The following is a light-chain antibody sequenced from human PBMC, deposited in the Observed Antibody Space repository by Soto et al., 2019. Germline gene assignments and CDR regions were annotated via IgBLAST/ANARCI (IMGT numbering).Light chain of an antibody. CDR3: QQRSNWPPIT. CDR1: PSVPNY. Sequence: EIALTQSPATLSLSPGERATLSCRASPSVPNYVAWYQQKPGQAPRLLIHDASTRATGIPARFSGSGSGTDFTLTISSLEPEDFAVYYCQQRSNWPPITFGQGTRLEIK. V-gene: IGKV3-11*01. J-gene: IGKJ5*01. CDR2: DAS.